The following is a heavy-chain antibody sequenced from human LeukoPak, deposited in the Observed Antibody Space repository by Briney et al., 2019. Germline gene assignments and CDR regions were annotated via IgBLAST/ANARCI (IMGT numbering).Heavy chain of an antibody. CDR1: GYSISSGYN. V-gene: IGHV4-61*02. CDR3: ARDKSEKFWSGKLAWFDP. J-gene: IGHJ5*02. D-gene: IGHD3-3*01. Sequence: PSETLSLTCTVSGYSISSGYNWDWIRQPAGKGLEWIGRIYTSGSTNYNPSLKSRVTISVDTSKNQFSLKLSSVTAADTAVYYCARDKSEKFWSGKLAWFDPWGQGTLVTVSS. CDR2: IYTSGST.